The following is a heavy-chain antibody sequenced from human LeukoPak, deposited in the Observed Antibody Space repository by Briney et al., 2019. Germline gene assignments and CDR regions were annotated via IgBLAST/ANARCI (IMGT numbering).Heavy chain of an antibody. J-gene: IGHJ4*02. CDR3: AKGIYGDYTFNFDY. Sequence: GGSLRLSCAASGFTFDDYAMHWVRQAPGKGLEWVSGISWNSGSIGYADSVKGRFTISRDNAKNSLYLQMNSLRAEDTALYYCAKGIYGDYTFNFDYWGQGTLVTVSS. D-gene: IGHD4-17*01. CDR2: ISWNSGSI. CDR1: GFTFDDYA. V-gene: IGHV3-9*01.